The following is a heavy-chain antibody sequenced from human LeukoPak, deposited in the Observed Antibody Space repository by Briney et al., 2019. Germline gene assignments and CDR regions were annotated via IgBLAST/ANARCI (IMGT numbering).Heavy chain of an antibody. D-gene: IGHD3-10*01. CDR3: AREATYYYRDF. Sequence: GGSLRLSCVASGFTFSSHGMHWVRQAPGEGLEWVGVIWFDGSQTYYADSVKGRFTISRDDFKNTLFLQMNSLRGDDTAVYFCAREATYYYRDFWGQGTLVTVSS. V-gene: IGHV3-33*01. CDR2: IWFDGSQT. J-gene: IGHJ4*02. CDR1: GFTFSSHG.